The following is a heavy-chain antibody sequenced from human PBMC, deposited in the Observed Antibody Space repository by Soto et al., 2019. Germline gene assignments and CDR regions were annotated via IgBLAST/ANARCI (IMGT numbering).Heavy chain of an antibody. CDR1: GFTFSSYA. CDR2: ISYDGSNK. Sequence: QVQLVESGGGVVQPGRSLRLSCAASGFTFSSYAMHWVRQAPGKGLEWVAVISYDGSNKYYADSVKGRFTISRDNSKNTLYLQMTSLRAEDTAVYYCARDLIAVAGKPPYYFDYWGQGTLVTVSS. CDR3: ARDLIAVAGKPPYYFDY. V-gene: IGHV3-30-3*01. D-gene: IGHD6-19*01. J-gene: IGHJ4*02.